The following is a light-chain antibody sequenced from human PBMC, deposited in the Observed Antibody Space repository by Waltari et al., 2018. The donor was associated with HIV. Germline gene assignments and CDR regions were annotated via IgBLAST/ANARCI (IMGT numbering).Light chain of an antibody. J-gene: IGLJ3*02. CDR2: DVS. Sequence: QSALTQPASVSGSPGQSITISCTGTSSDAGGYNYVSWYQRHPGKAPKLMIYDVSNRPSGVSNRFSGSKSGNTASLTISGLQAEDEADYYCSSYTSSSSLVFGGGTKLTVL. V-gene: IGLV2-14*03. CDR3: SSYTSSSSLV. CDR1: SSDAGGYNY.